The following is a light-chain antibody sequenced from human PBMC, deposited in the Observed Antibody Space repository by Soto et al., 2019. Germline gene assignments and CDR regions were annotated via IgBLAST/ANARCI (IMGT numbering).Light chain of an antibody. J-gene: IGLJ2*01. CDR3: CLYGGSNNYVV. Sequence: QSVLTQPASVSGAPGQSITISCTGTSSDVGKYTFVSWYGQHPGKAPKLIIFEVNKRPSGVSNRFSGSKSGNTASLTISGLQAEDEANYHCCLYGGSNNYVVFGGGTKVTVL. V-gene: IGLV2-23*02. CDR2: EVN. CDR1: SSDVGKYTF.